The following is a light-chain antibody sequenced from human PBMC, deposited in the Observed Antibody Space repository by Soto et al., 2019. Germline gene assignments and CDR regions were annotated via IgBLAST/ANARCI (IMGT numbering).Light chain of an antibody. CDR1: QHIGTF. Sequence: IVLTQSPVTLSLSPGERATLSCRASQHIGTFLAWYQHKVGRAPRLLISDASKRATGTPARFSGSGSGTDFTLTISSLEPEDFAVYYCQQRSYGYTFGQGTKLEI. V-gene: IGKV3-11*01. CDR2: DAS. CDR3: QQRSYGYT. J-gene: IGKJ2*01.